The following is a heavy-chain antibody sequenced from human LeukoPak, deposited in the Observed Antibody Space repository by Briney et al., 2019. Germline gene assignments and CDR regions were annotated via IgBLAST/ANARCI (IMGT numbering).Heavy chain of an antibody. J-gene: IGHJ6*03. CDR1: GYTFTSYD. CDR3: ARGPLPTVRGRRAYYMDV. V-gene: IGHV1-8*01. D-gene: IGHD3-10*01. Sequence: GASVKVSCKASGYTFTSYDINWVRQATGQGLEWMGWMNPNSGNTGYAQKFQGRVTMTRNTSISTAYMELSSLRSEDTAVYYCARGPLPTVRGRRAYYMDVWGKGTTVTVSS. CDR2: MNPNSGNT.